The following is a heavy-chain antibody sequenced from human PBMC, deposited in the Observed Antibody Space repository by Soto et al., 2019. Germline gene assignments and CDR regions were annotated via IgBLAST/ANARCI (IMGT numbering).Heavy chain of an antibody. CDR2: TYYRSKWYN. CDR3: ARHWSGGGYDFSYYFDY. J-gene: IGHJ4*02. D-gene: IGHD5-12*01. Sequence: SRTLSLTYAISGDSVASNSAAWNCIRQSPSRGLEWLGRTYYRSKWYNDYAVSVKSRITINPDTSKNQFSLQLNSVTPEDTAVYYCARHWSGGGYDFSYYFDYWGQGTLVTVSS. CDR1: GDSVASNSAA. V-gene: IGHV6-1*01.